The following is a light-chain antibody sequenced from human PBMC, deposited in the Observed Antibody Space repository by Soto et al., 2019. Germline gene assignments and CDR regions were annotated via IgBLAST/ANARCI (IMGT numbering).Light chain of an antibody. Sequence: DIQMTQSPSSVSASVGGRVSITCRASQGISNWLAWYQQKPGRAPKLLIYTGSSLQSGVPSRFSGTGSGTDFPLPISSLQPEDVATYYCQQANSYPLPFGGETKVEIK. CDR1: QGISNW. CDR2: TGS. V-gene: IGKV1-12*01. J-gene: IGKJ4*01. CDR3: QQANSYPLP.